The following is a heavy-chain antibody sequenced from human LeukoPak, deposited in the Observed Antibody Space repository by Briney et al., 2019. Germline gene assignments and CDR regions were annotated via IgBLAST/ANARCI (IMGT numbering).Heavy chain of an antibody. CDR3: ARDFGSGWTEDAFDI. J-gene: IGHJ3*02. CDR2: IIPIFGTA. V-gene: IGHV1-69*05. D-gene: IGHD6-19*01. CDR1: GYTFTSYA. Sequence: ASVKVSCKASGYTFTSYAISWVRQAPGQGLEWMGRIIPIFGTANYAQKFQGRVTITTDESTSTAYMELSSLRSEDTAVYYCARDFGSGWTEDAFDIWGQGTMVTVSS.